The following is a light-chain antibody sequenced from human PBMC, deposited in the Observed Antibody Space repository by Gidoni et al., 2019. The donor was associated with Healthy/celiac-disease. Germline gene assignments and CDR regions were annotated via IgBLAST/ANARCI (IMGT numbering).Light chain of an antibody. Sequence: DIVMTQSPDSLAVSLGERATLNCKSSQRVLYSSNNKNYLAWYQQKPGQPPKLLIYCASTRESGVPDRFSGSGSGTDFPLTISSLQAEDVAVYYCQQYYSAPRTFGQGTKLEIK. CDR2: CAS. CDR1: QRVLYSSNNKNY. CDR3: QQYYSAPRT. V-gene: IGKV4-1*01. J-gene: IGKJ2*01.